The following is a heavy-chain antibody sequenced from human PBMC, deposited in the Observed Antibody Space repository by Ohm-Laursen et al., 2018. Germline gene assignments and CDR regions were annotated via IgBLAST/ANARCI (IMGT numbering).Heavy chain of an antibody. CDR1: GYTFTSPY. Sequence: VASVKVSCKASGYTFTSPYLHWVRQAPGQGLERMGWINPNSGGTNYAQRFQDRVTMTRDKSISTAYMELSRLTSDDTAVYYCARDSYYDNKGWFDPWGQGTLVTVSS. D-gene: IGHD3-22*01. CDR3: ARDSYYDNKGWFDP. J-gene: IGHJ5*02. V-gene: IGHV1-2*02. CDR2: INPNSGGT.